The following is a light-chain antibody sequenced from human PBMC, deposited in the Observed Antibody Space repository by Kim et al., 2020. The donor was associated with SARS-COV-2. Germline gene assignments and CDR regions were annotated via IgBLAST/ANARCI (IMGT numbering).Light chain of an antibody. V-gene: IGLV3-19*01. CDR3: NSRDTNDNVV. CDR2: GKN. CDR1: SLRIYY. Sequence: VAGGQTVRITCKGDSLRIYYATWNQQKQGQVPILVIYGKNNRPSRIPDRFSGSSSGNTASLTITGTQAGDEADYYCNSRDTNDNVVFGGRTQLTVL. J-gene: IGLJ2*01.